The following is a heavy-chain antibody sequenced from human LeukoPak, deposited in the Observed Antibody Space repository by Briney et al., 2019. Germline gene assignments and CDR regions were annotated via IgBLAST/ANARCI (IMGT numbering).Heavy chain of an antibody. CDR3: ARSCSSTSCYYYYYMDV. D-gene: IGHD2-2*01. CDR2: ISAYNGNT. V-gene: IGHV1-18*01. J-gene: IGHJ6*03. CDR1: GYTFTSYG. Sequence: ASVKVSCKASGYTFTSYGISWVRQAPGQGLEWMGWISAYNGNTNYAQKLQGRVTMTTDTSTSTAYMELRSLRSDDTAVYYCARSCSSTSCYYYYYMDVWGKGTTVTVSS.